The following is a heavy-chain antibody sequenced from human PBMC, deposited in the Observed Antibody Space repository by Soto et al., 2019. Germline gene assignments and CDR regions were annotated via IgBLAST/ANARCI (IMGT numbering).Heavy chain of an antibody. CDR2: ISGSGGST. V-gene: IGHV3-23*01. D-gene: IGHD2-2*01. Sequence: EVQLLESGGGLVQPGGSLRLSCAASGFTFSSYAMSWVRQAPGKGLEWVSAISGSGGSTYYADTVKGRFTISSDNSKNTLYLQMNSLRAEDTAVYYCAKADVGQLLTYSYYFDYWGQGTLVTVSS. CDR3: AKADVGQLLTYSYYFDY. J-gene: IGHJ4*02. CDR1: GFTFSSYA.